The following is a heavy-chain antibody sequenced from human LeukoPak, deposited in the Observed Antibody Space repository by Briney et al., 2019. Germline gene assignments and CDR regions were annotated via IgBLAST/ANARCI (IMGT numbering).Heavy chain of an antibody. CDR3: ARARVETFFGVGTYYYYMDV. J-gene: IGHJ6*03. D-gene: IGHD3-3*01. V-gene: IGHV4-59*11. CDR2: IYYSRST. CDR1: GGSISSHY. Sequence: SETLSLTCTFSGGSISSHYWSWIRQPPCKGLEWIGYIYYSRSTNYNSSLKRRVTISVDTSKNQLSLELRSVTAADTAVYYCARARVETFFGVGTYYYYMDVWGKGTTVTVSS.